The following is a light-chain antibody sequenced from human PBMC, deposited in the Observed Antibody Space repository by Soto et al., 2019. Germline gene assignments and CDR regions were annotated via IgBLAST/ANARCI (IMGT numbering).Light chain of an antibody. CDR3: AAWDGSLNNVL. CDR1: GSSIGTNT. CDR2: GNN. Sequence: QSVLTQPPSASGTPGQRVTISCSGSGSSIGTNTVNWYRQLPGTAPKLLIYGNNQRPSGVPDRFSGSKSGTSASLAISGLQSEDEAEYYCAAWDGSLNNVLFGGGTKVT. V-gene: IGLV1-44*01. J-gene: IGLJ2*01.